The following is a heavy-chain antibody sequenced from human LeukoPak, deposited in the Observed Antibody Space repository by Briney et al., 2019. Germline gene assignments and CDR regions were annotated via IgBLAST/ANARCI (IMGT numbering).Heavy chain of an antibody. D-gene: IGHD3-10*01. J-gene: IGHJ3*02. CDR1: GFSFSTSW. V-gene: IGHV3-7*01. Sequence: GGSLRLSCAASGFSFSTSWMTWVRQAPGKGLEWVANIHPRGSQKDYVDSVKGRFTISRDNAKNSLYLQMNSLRVEDTAIYYCASNLASSFHIWGQGKMVIVSS. CDR2: IHPRGSQK. CDR3: ASNLASSFHI.